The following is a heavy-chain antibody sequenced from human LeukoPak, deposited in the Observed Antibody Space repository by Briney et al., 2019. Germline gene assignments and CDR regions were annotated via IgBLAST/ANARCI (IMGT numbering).Heavy chain of an antibody. CDR3: ARHLGGNYFDRPFDY. CDR2: ISSGGNT. J-gene: IGHJ4*02. V-gene: IGHV3-23*01. CDR1: GFSFSDNA. D-gene: IGHD3-22*01. Sequence: QAGGSLRLSCAASGFSFSDNAMTWVRQAPGKGLEWVAVISSGGNTKYAGSERGRFSISRDNSKNTLYLQMSSLRAEDTAVYYCARHLGGNYFDRPFDYWGQGTLVTVSS.